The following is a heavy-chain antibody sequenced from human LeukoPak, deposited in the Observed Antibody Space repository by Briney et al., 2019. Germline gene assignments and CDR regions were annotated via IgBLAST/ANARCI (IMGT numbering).Heavy chain of an antibody. D-gene: IGHD5-24*01. CDR2: IKQDGSEK. CDR1: GFTFSSYW. CDR3: ARAAVEMATIDFDY. J-gene: IGHJ4*02. V-gene: IGHV3-7*01. Sequence: GGSLRLSSAASGFTFSSYWMSWVRQAPGKGLEWVANIKQDGSEKYYVDSVKGRFTISRDNAKNSLYLQMNSLRAEDTAVYYCARAAVEMATIDFDYWGQGTLVTVSS.